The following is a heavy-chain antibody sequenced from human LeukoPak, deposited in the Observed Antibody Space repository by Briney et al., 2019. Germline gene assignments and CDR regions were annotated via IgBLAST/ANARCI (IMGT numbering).Heavy chain of an antibody. V-gene: IGHV3-23*01. CDR2: ISGSGGST. CDR1: GFTFSSYA. CDR3: ANSPTYYYGSGSPRTNYYFDH. D-gene: IGHD3-10*01. Sequence: PGGSLRLSCAASGFTFSSYAMSWVRQAPGKGLEWVSAISGSGGSTYYADSVEGRFTISRDNSKNTLYLQMNSLRAEDTAVYYCANSPTYYYGSGSPRTNYYFDHWGQGTLVTVSS. J-gene: IGHJ4*02.